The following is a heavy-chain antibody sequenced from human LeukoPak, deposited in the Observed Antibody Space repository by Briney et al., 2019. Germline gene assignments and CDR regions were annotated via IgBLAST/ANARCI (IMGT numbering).Heavy chain of an antibody. CDR2: ISAYSGNT. V-gene: IGHV1-18*01. CDR3: ARDSGIAAAGTPFDY. J-gene: IGHJ4*02. Sequence: ASVKVSCKASGYTFTSYGISWVRQAPGQGLEWMGWISAYSGNTNYAQKLQGRVTMTTDTSTSTAYMELRSLRSDDTAVYYCARDSGIAAAGTPFDYWGQGTLVTVSS. CDR1: GYTFTSYG. D-gene: IGHD6-13*01.